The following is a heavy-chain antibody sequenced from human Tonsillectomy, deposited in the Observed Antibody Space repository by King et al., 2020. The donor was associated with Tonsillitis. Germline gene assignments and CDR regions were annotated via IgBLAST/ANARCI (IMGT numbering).Heavy chain of an antibody. CDR3: AREEGIAVAGIDY. D-gene: IGHD6-19*01. Sequence: DVQLVESGGGLVQPGGSLRLSCAASGFTFSSYEMNWVRQAPGKGLEWVSYISSSGSTIYYADSVKGRFTISRDNAKNSLYLQMNSLRAEDTAVYYCAREEGIAVAGIDYWAREPWSPSPQ. J-gene: IGHJ4*02. CDR2: ISSSGSTI. V-gene: IGHV3-48*03. CDR1: GFTFSSYE.